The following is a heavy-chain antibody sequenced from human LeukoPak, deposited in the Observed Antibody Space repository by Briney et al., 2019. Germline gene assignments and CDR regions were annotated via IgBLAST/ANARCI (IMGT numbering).Heavy chain of an antibody. CDR3: TRGQVADYYYYYMDV. CDR1: RFTFSSYW. V-gene: IGHV3-74*01. Sequence: PGGSLRLSCAASRFTFSSYWIHWVRQAPGRGLVWVSRINTDGTKTLYADSVKGRVIISRDNAKNTLYLQMNTLRTDDTAVYYCTRGQVADYYYYYMDVWGKGTTVTVSS. J-gene: IGHJ6*03. CDR2: INTDGTKT.